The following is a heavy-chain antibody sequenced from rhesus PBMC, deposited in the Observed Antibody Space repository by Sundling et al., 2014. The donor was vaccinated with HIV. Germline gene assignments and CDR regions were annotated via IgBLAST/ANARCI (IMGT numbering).Heavy chain of an antibody. V-gene: IGHV4-127*01. CDR2: IGGSSGST. Sequence: QVQLQESGPGVVKPSETLSLSCAVSGDSISGGFYWSWVRQPPGKGLEWIGYIGGSSGSTDYTPSLKSRVTISTDTSQNQFSLRLTSVTAADTAVYYCARDRFGKQLQDYFDSWGQGVLVTVSS. CDR1: GDSISGGFY. CDR3: ARDRFGKQLQDYFDS. D-gene: IGHD5-12*01. J-gene: IGHJ4*01.